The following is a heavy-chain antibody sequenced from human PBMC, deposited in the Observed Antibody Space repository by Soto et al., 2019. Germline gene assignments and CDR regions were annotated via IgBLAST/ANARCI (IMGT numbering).Heavy chain of an antibody. J-gene: IGHJ4*02. Sequence: PGESLKISCKGSGYSFTSYWISWVRQMPGKGLEWMGRIDPSDSYTNYSPSFQGHVTISADKSISTAYLQWSSLKASDTAMYYCATEYYYDSSGYYYPLRYWGQGTLVTVSS. CDR2: IDPSDSYT. D-gene: IGHD3-22*01. CDR3: ATEYYYDSSGYYYPLRY. CDR1: GYSFTSYW. V-gene: IGHV5-10-1*01.